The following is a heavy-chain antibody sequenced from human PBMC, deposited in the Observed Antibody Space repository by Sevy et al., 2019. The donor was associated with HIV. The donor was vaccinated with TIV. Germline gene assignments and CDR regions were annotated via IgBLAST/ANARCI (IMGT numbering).Heavy chain of an antibody. V-gene: IGHV4-59*01. CDR1: GGSFSTYS. CDR3: AREKGTVTILSAFDI. Sequence: SETLSLTCTVSGGSFSTYSWNWIRQSPGKGLEWIGYIYDSRHTNYNPSLKSRVTISVDTSKNQFSLKLNSVTAADTAVYYCAREKGTVTILSAFDIWGQGTRVTVSS. J-gene: IGHJ3*02. D-gene: IGHD4-17*01. CDR2: IYDSRHT.